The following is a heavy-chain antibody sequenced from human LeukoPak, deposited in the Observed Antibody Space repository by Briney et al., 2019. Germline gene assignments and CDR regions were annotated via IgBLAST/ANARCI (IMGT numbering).Heavy chain of an antibody. J-gene: IGHJ4*02. CDR2: INPSGGST. V-gene: IGHV1-46*01. D-gene: IGHD1-1*01. Sequence: ASVKVSCKASGYTFTSYYMHWVRQAPGQGLEWMGIINPSGGSTSYAQKFQGRVTMTRDTSTSTVYMELSSLRSEDTAVYYCARDTTPLVRYFDHWGQGTLVTVSP. CDR1: GYTFTSYY. CDR3: ARDTTPLVRYFDH.